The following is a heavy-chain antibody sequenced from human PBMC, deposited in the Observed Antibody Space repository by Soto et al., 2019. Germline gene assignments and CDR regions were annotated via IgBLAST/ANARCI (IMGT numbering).Heavy chain of an antibody. V-gene: IGHV4-39*01. Sequence: SETLSLTCTVSGGSISSSTYYWGWIRQPPGKGLEWIGSIYYSGSTYYNPSLKSQVTISVDTSKNQFSLKLSSVTAADTAVYYCARGTIPSWFDPWGQGTLVTVSS. CDR1: GGSISSSTYY. CDR2: IYYSGST. J-gene: IGHJ5*02. D-gene: IGHD3-3*01. CDR3: ARGTIPSWFDP.